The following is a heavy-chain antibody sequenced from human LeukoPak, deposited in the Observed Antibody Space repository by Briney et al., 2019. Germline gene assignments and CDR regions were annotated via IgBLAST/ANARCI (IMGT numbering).Heavy chain of an antibody. CDR2: IYYSGST. CDR1: GGSISYYY. Sequence: SETLSLTCTVSGGSISYYYWSWIRQPPGKGLEWIGYIYYSGSTKYNRSLKSRVTISVDTSKNQFSLRLNSVTAADTAVYYCARTKYYYDSSGFPRPERYGMDVWGQGTTVTVSS. CDR3: ARTKYYYDSSGFPRPERYGMDV. D-gene: IGHD3-22*01. V-gene: IGHV4-59*01. J-gene: IGHJ6*02.